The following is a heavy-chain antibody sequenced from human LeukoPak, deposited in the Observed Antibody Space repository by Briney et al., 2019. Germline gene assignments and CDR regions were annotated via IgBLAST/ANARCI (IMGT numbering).Heavy chain of an antibody. CDR3: ARSTSSEYDIYHFDY. V-gene: IGHV3-30-3*01. Sequence: GRSLRLSCAASGFTFSTSAMHWVRQAPGQGLEWVAVISYDGNDKYYADPVKGRFTISRDNSKNTLYLQMNSLRAEDTAVYYCARSTSSEYDIYHFDYWGQGTLVTVSS. J-gene: IGHJ4*02. D-gene: IGHD3-9*01. CDR2: ISYDGNDK. CDR1: GFTFSTSA.